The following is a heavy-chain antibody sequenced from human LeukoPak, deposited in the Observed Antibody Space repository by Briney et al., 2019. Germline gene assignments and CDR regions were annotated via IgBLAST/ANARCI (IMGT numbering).Heavy chain of an antibody. CDR2: SSGSGGST. CDR1: GFTFSSYA. D-gene: IGHD3-10*01. V-gene: IGHV3-23*01. J-gene: IGHJ4*02. CDR3: AKDPADWFGEFYYFDY. Sequence: GGSLRLSCAASGFTFSSYAMSWVREAPGKGLDWGSASSGSGGSTYYADSVKGRFTISRDNSNNTLYLQMNSLRAEDTAVYYCAKDPADWFGEFYYFDYWGQGTLVTVSS.